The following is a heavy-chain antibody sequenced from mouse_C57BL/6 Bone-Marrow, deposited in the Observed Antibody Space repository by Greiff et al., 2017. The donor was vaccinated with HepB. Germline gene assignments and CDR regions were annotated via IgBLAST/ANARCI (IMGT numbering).Heavy chain of an antibody. CDR3: ARHGHFDY. CDR1: GFTFSSYG. CDR2: ISSGGSYT. Sequence: EVMLVESGGDLVKPGGSLKLSCAASGFTFSSYGMSWVRQTPDKRLEWVATISSGGSYTYYPDSVKGRFTISRDNAKNTLYLQMSSLKSEDTAMYYCARHGHFDYWGQGTTLTVSS. V-gene: IGHV5-6*02. J-gene: IGHJ2*01.